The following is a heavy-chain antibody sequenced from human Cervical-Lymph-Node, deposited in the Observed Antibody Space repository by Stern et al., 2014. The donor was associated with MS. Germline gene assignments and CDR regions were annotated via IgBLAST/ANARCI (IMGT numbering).Heavy chain of an antibody. CDR3: ARVPSGWYDY. CDR2: ISAYNGNT. J-gene: IGHJ4*02. Sequence: DQLVESGAEVKKPGASVKVSCKASGYTFTSYGISWVRQAPGQGLEWMGGISAYNGNTNYAQKLTGKDTHTTTTSTRPAPMELRSLRSDDTAVYYCARVPSGWYDYWGQGTLVTVSS. CDR1: GYTFTSYG. V-gene: IGHV1-18*01. D-gene: IGHD6-19*01.